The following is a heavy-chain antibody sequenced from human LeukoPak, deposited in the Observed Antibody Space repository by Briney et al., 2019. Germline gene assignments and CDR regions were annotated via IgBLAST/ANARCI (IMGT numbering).Heavy chain of an antibody. J-gene: IGHJ4*02. V-gene: IGHV3-30*02. CDR2: IRYDGSNE. CDR1: GFTFTSYG. D-gene: IGHD3-9*01. CDR3: AKVSDYDIHRIWSYFDY. Sequence: GGSLRLSCAASGFTFTSYGMHWVRQAPGKGLEWVAFIRYDGSNESYADSVKGRFIISRDNSKNTLYLQMNSLRTEDTAVSYCAKVSDYDIHRIWSYFDYWGQGTLVTVSS.